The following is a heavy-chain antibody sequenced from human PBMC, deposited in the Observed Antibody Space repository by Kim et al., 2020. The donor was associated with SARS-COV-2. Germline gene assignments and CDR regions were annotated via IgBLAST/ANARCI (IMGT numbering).Heavy chain of an antibody. CDR3: AAVIVVGWYFDY. Sequence: GGSLRLSCAASGFTFSSYAMSWVRQAPGKGLEWVSAISGSGGSTYYADSVKGRFTISRDNSKNTLYLQMNSLRAEDTAVYYCAAVIVVGWYFDYWGQGTLVTVSS. J-gene: IGHJ4*02. V-gene: IGHV3-23*01. CDR1: GFTFSSYA. CDR2: ISGSGGST. D-gene: IGHD2-15*01.